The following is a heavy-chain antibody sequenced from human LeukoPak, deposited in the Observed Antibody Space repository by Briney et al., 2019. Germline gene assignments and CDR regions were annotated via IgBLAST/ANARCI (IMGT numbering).Heavy chain of an antibody. CDR2: INPNSGGT. Sequence: ASVKVSCKASAYTFTGYYMHWVRQAPGQGLEWMEWINPNSGGTNYAQNFQGRVTMTRDTSISTAYMELSRLRSDDTAMYYCARSISATYYYDNSAYYYWGQGTLVTVSS. V-gene: IGHV1-2*02. CDR3: ARSISATYYYDNSAYYY. CDR1: AYTFTGYY. J-gene: IGHJ4*02. D-gene: IGHD3-22*01.